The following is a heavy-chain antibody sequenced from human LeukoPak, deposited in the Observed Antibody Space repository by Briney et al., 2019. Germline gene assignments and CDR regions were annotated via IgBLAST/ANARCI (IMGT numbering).Heavy chain of an antibody. V-gene: IGHV4-59*01. Sequence: PSETLSLTCTVSGGSISSYYWSWIRQPPGKGLEWIGYIYYSGGTNYNPSLKSRVTISVDTSKNQFSLKLSSVTAADTAVYYCARGGRAYAIDIWGQGTMVTVSS. CDR1: GGSISSYY. CDR2: IYYSGGT. D-gene: IGHD3-16*01. CDR3: ARGGRAYAIDI. J-gene: IGHJ3*02.